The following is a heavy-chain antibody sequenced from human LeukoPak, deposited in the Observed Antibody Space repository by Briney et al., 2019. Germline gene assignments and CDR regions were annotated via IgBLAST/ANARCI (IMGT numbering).Heavy chain of an antibody. V-gene: IGHV3-23*01. CDR2: ISGSGGNT. Sequence: GGSLRLSCAASGFTFSSYAMSWVRQAPGEGLEWVSTISGSGGNTYYADSVKGRFTISRDNSKNTLYLQMNSLRAEDTAVYYCAKDRALGEQPFDYWGQGTLVTVSS. CDR1: GFTFSSYA. D-gene: IGHD3-16*01. J-gene: IGHJ4*02. CDR3: AKDRALGEQPFDY.